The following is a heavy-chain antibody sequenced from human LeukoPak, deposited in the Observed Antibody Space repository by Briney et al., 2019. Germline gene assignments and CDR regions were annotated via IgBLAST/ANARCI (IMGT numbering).Heavy chain of an antibody. D-gene: IGHD1-1*01. CDR2: MSGSGVNT. CDR1: GFTFRSYG. V-gene: IGHV3-23*01. J-gene: IGHJ4*02. CDR3: TMAGTTRDY. Sequence: GGSLRLSCAASGFTFRSYGMSWVRQAPGKGLEWVSGMSGSGVNTDYAAPVKGRFTISRDDSKNTLYLQMNSLKTEDTAVYYCTMAGTTRDYWGQGTLVTGSS.